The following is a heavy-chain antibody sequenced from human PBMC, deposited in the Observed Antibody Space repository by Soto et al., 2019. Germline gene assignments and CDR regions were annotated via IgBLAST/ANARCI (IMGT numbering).Heavy chain of an antibody. CDR2: INPNSGGT. CDR3: ARSCSSTSCYFVMDV. CDR1: GYTFTGYY. J-gene: IGHJ6*02. D-gene: IGHD2-2*01. Sequence: ASVKVSCKASGYTFTGYYMHWVRQAPGQGLEWMGWINPNSGGTNYAQKFQGWVTMTRDTSISTAYMELSRLRSDDTAVYYCARSCSSTSCYFVMDVWGQGTTVTVSS. V-gene: IGHV1-2*04.